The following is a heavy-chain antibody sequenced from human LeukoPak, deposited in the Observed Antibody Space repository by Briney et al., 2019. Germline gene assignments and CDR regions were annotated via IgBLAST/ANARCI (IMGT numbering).Heavy chain of an antibody. CDR2: FYFSGSA. CDR1: GDSISSSSYY. Sequence: SETLSLTCTVSGDSISSSSYYWGWIRQPPGKGLEWIGSFYFSGSAYYNPSLKSRITVSVDTSKNQFSLKLTSVTAADTAVYYCARQHEILTGYAFDIWGHGTMVTVSS. J-gene: IGHJ3*02. D-gene: IGHD3-9*01. CDR3: ARQHEILTGYAFDI. V-gene: IGHV4-39*01.